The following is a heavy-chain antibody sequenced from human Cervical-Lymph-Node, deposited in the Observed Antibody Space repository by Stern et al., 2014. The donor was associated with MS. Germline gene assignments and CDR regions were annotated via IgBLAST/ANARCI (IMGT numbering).Heavy chain of an antibody. CDR2: VYYRGSA. Sequence: QVQLQESGPGLVKPAETLSLTCSVSGGSIIENYWSWIRQPPGKGLEWIGQVYYRGSAKYNPSLTSRVTLSLDMYNHQLSLSLTSVNAADTAVYFCARQRSTWDDAFDIWSQGTMVTVSS. J-gene: IGHJ3*02. D-gene: IGHD6-13*01. V-gene: IGHV4-59*01. CDR3: ARQRSTWDDAFDI. CDR1: GGSIIENY.